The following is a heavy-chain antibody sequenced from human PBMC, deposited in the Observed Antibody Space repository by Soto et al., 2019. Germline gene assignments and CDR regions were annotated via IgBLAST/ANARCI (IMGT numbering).Heavy chain of an antibody. D-gene: IGHD2-2*01. CDR3: AKVVRYQLLSYYYMDF. CDR1: GFSFSSYA. CDR2: ISGGGGST. Sequence: GGSLRLSYGASGFSFSSYAMTWVRQAPGRGLEWVSSISGGGGSTNYADSVRGRFTISRDNSKNTLYLQMNSLRAEDTAVYYCAKVVRYQLLSYYYMDFWGKGTTVTVSS. J-gene: IGHJ6*03. V-gene: IGHV3-23*01.